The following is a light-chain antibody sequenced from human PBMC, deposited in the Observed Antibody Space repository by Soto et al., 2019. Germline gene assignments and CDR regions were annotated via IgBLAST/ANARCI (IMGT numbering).Light chain of an antibody. CDR3: QQFNSYPFT. Sequence: DIQMTQSPSALSASVGDRVTITCRASQSISAWMAWYQQSPGQAPKLLIYRASTLQSGVPSRFSGSGSGTEFTLTISSLQPDDFATYYCQQFNSYPFTFGQGTKLEIK. J-gene: IGKJ2*01. CDR2: RAS. V-gene: IGKV1-5*03. CDR1: QSISAW.